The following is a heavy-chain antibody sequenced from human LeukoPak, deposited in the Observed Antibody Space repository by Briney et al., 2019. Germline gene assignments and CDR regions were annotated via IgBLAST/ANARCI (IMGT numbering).Heavy chain of an antibody. J-gene: IGHJ4*02. V-gene: IGHV3-7*01. Sequence: GGSLRLSCAASGFTFSNYWMNWVRQAPEKGLEWVASIKQDGSERDYVDSVKGRFTISRDNAKSSLYLQFNSLRAEDTAVYYCARSGSSYDYWGQGTLVTVSS. CDR3: ARSGSSYDY. CDR2: IKQDGSER. D-gene: IGHD1-26*01. CDR1: GFTFSNYW.